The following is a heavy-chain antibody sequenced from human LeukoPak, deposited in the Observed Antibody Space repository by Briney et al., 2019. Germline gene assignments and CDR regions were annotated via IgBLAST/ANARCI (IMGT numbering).Heavy chain of an antibody. Sequence: SETLSLTCTVSGGSVNGGDYYWSWIRQPPGKGLEWIGYIYYTGTTYYNPSLKSRVTISVDSSKNQFSLKLNSVTAADTAVYYCATSDGFGRDWGQGTLVTVSS. V-gene: IGHV4-30-4*01. CDR1: GGSVNGGDYY. D-gene: IGHD3-10*01. CDR3: ATSDGFGRD. J-gene: IGHJ4*02. CDR2: IYYTGTT.